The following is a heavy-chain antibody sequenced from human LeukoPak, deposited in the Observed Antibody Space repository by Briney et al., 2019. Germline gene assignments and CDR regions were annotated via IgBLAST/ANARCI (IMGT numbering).Heavy chain of an antibody. J-gene: IGHJ6*03. V-gene: IGHV4-39*01. CDR2: VFFSGSA. D-gene: IGHD1-1*01. CDR1: GGSISSSNW. Sequence: SETLSLTCAVSGGSISSSNWWSWVRQPPGKGLEWIGSVFFSGSAYYNESLPRRVTISVDTSNNQFSLKLKSVTAADTAVYFCARRLFGGSTGVYFYYYIDVWGKGTTVAVSS. CDR3: ARRLFGGSTGVYFYYYIDV.